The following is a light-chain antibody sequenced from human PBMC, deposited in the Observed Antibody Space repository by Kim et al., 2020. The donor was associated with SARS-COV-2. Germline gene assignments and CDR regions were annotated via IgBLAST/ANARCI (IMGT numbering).Light chain of an antibody. Sequence: SVGDSYTIRFLTSQSISNDLSWFQHKPGKAPDLLIYAASSLQSGVPSRFSGSGSGTDYTLTIISLQPEDSATYYCQQSYSTPRTFGQGTKLEI. V-gene: IGKV1-39*01. J-gene: IGKJ2*01. CDR3: QQSYSTPRT. CDR1: QSISND. CDR2: AAS.